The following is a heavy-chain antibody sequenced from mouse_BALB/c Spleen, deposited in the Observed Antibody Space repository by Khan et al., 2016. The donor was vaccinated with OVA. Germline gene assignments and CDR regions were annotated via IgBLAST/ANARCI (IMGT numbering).Heavy chain of an antibody. J-gene: IGHJ3*01. CDR2: ISSGGDYT. CDR3: ASRLTGSFAY. CDR1: GFTFSSYS. D-gene: IGHD4-1*01. Sequence: EVELVESGGDLVKPGGSLKLSCAASGFTFSSYSMSWVRQTPDMRLKWVTTISSGGDYTYYPDSVKGRFTISRDNAKNTLYLQMSSLKSEDTAMYYCASRLTGSFAYWGQGTLVTVSA. V-gene: IGHV5-6*01.